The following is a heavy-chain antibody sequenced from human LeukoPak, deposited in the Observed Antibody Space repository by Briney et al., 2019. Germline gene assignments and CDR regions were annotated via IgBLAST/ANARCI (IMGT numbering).Heavy chain of an antibody. CDR2: IKQDGSEK. CDR1: GFTLSSYW. J-gene: IGHJ4*02. Sequence: GGSLRLSCAASGFTLSSYWMSWVRQAPGKGLEWVANIKQDGSEKYYIDSVKGRFTISRDNAKSSLYLQMNSLRGEETAVYYCGRIAAAGFDYWGQGTLVTVSS. CDR3: GRIAAAGFDY. V-gene: IGHV3-7*01. D-gene: IGHD6-13*01.